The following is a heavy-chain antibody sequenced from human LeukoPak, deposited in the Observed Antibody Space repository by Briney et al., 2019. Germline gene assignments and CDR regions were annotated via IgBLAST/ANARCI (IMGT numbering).Heavy chain of an antibody. CDR2: IKQDGSEK. V-gene: IGHV3-7*01. Sequence: GGSLRLSCAASGFTFSSYWMSWVRQAPGKGLEWVANIKQDGSEKYYVDSVKGRFTISRDNAKNSLYLQMNSLRAEDTAVYYCARDFHFDPYYYYYMDVWGKGTTVTVSS. J-gene: IGHJ6*03. D-gene: IGHD3-9*01. CDR1: GFTFSSYW. CDR3: ARDFHFDPYYYYYMDV.